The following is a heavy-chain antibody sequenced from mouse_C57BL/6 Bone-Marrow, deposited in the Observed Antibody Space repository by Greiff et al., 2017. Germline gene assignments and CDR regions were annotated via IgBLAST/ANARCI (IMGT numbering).Heavy chain of an antibody. V-gene: IGHV1-76*01. D-gene: IGHD1-1*01. CDR3: ARHYGSSYPSYAMDY. J-gene: IGHJ4*01. Sequence: QVQLKQSGAELVRPGASVKLSCKASGYTFTDYYINWVKQRPGQGLEWIARIYPGSGNTYYNEKFKGKATLTAEKSSSTAYMQLSSLTSEDSAVYYGARHYGSSYPSYAMDYWGQGTSVTVSS. CDR1: GYTFTDYY. CDR2: IYPGSGNT.